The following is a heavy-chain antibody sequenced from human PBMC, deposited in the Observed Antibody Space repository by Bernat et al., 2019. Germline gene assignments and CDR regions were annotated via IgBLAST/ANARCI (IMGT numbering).Heavy chain of an antibody. J-gene: IGHJ5*02. Sequence: EVQLVQSVAEVKKPGESLRISCKGSGYSFTSYWISWVRQMPGKGLEWMGRIDPSDSYTNYSPSFQGHVTISADKSISTAYLQWSSLKASDTAMYYCAREGYGENWFDPWGQGTLVTVSS. V-gene: IGHV5-10-1*03. CDR1: GYSFTSYW. D-gene: IGHD4-17*01. CDR2: IDPSDSYT. CDR3: AREGYGENWFDP.